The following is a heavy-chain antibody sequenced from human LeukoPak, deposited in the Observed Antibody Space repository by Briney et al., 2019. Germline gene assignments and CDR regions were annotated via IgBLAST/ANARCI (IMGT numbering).Heavy chain of an antibody. V-gene: IGHV4-38-2*02. J-gene: IGHJ4*02. CDR2: IYHSGST. CDR3: ARRRFATRSVRTPFDY. D-gene: IGHD2-15*01. CDR1: GYSISSGYY. Sequence: SETLSLTCTVSGYSISSGYYWGWIRQPPGKGLEWIGSIYHSGSTNYNPSLKSRVTISVDTSKNQFSLKLSSVTAADTAVYYCARRRFATRSVRTPFDYWGQGTLVTVSS.